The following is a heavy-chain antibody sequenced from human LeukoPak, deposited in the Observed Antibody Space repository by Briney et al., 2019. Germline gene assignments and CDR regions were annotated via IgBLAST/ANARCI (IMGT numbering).Heavy chain of an antibody. CDR1: GFSVSTSGVG. J-gene: IGHJ4*02. CDR3: AHSYRRFGCSGGSCYYFDY. CDR2: IYWDDDR. Sequence: SGPTLVKPTQTLTLTCTFSGFSVSTSGVGVGWIRQPPGKALEWLALIYWDDDRRYSPSLKSRLTITKDTFKNQVVLTMTNMDPVDTATYHCAHSYRRFGCSGGSCYYFDYWGQGTLVTVSS. D-gene: IGHD2-15*01. V-gene: IGHV2-5*02.